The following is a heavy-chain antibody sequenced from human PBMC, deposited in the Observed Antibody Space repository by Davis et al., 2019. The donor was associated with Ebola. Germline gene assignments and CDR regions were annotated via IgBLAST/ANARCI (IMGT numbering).Heavy chain of an antibody. CDR1: GFTFSSYA. CDR3: ARSARAYSGYHGMDV. CDR2: ISYDGSNK. Sequence: GESLKISCAASGFTFSSYAMHWVRQAPGKGLEWVAVISYDGSNKYYADSVKGRFTISRDNSKNTLYLQMNSLRAEDTAVYYCARSARAYSGYHGMDVWGKGTTVTVSS. D-gene: IGHD1-26*01. J-gene: IGHJ6*04. V-gene: IGHV3-30-3*01.